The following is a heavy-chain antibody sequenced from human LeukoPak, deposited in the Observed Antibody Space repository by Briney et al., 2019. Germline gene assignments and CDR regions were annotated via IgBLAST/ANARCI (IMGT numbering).Heavy chain of an antibody. J-gene: IGHJ4*02. V-gene: IGHV4-30-4*08. CDR2: IYYSGST. CDR3: ARERYYYDSSGFDY. Sequence: SQTLSLXCTVSGGSISSGDYYWSWIRQPPGKGLEWIGYIYYSGSTYYNPSLKSRVTISVDTSKNQFSLKLSSVTAADTAVYYCARERYYYDSSGFDYWGQGTLVTVSS. CDR1: GGSISSGDYY. D-gene: IGHD3-22*01.